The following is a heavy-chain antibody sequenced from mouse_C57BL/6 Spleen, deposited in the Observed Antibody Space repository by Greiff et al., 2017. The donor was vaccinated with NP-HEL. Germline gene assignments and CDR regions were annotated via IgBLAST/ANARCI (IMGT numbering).Heavy chain of an antibody. CDR3: ARRGGNDGGFAY. D-gene: IGHD1-1*02. CDR2: IYPGDGDT. V-gene: IGHV1-82*01. Sequence: LQESGPELVKPGASVKISCKASGYAFSSSWMNWVKQRPGKGLEWIGRIYPGDGDTNYNGKFKGKATLTADKSSSTAYMQLSSLTSEDAAVYCCARRGGNDGGFAYWGQGTLVTVSA. J-gene: IGHJ3*01. CDR1: GYAFSSSW.